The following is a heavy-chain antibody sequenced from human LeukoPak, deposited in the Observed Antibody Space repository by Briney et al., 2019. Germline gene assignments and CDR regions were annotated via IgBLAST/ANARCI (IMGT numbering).Heavy chain of an antibody. CDR3: ARVSCSGGSCYEGYYYYYMDV. Sequence: GGSLRLSCAASGFTFDDYAMHWVRQAPGKGLEWVSGISWNSGSIGYADSVKGRFTISRDNAKNSLYLQMNSLRAEDTALYYCARVSCSGGSCYEGYYYYYMDVWGKGTTVTVSS. D-gene: IGHD2-15*01. J-gene: IGHJ6*03. CDR1: GFTFDDYA. V-gene: IGHV3-9*01. CDR2: ISWNSGSI.